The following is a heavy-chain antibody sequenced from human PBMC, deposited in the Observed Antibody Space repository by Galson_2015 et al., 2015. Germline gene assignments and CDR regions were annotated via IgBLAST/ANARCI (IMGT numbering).Heavy chain of an antibody. CDR3: ARHGIAGYSSSFVYGMDV. J-gene: IGHJ6*02. D-gene: IGHD6-13*01. Sequence: QSGAEVKKPGESLKISCKGSGYSFTSYWIGWVRQMPGKGLEWMGIIYPGDSDTRYSPSFQGQVTISADKSISTAYLQWSSLKASDTAMYYCARHGIAGYSSSFVYGMDVWGQGTTVTVSS. V-gene: IGHV5-51*01. CDR2: IYPGDSDT. CDR1: GYSFTSYW.